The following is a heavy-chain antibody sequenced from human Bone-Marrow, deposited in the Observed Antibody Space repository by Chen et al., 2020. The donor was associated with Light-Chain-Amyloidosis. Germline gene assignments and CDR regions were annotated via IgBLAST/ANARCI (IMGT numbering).Heavy chain of an antibody. CDR2: ISSGGSSI. Sequence: APGKGLEWVSYISSGGSSIYYADSVKGRFTISRDNTKNSLYLQMNSLRGEDTAVYFCARVWGGYMDVWGQGTTVTVSS. J-gene: IGHJ6*02. CDR3: ARVWGGYMDV. V-gene: IGHV3-48*03. D-gene: IGHD3-16*01.